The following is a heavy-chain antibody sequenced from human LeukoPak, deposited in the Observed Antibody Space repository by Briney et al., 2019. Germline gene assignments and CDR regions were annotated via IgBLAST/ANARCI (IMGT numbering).Heavy chain of an antibody. CDR3: ARERDSGGYRDDY. V-gene: IGHV3-74*01. D-gene: IGHD1-26*01. Sequence: GGSLRLSCAASGFTFSSHWMHWVRQAPGKGLVWVSRINSGGSTTTYADSVKGRFTISRDNANNTLYLQMDSLRAEDTAVYYCARERDSGGYRDDYWGQGTLVTVFS. CDR2: INSGGSTT. J-gene: IGHJ4*02. CDR1: GFTFSSHW.